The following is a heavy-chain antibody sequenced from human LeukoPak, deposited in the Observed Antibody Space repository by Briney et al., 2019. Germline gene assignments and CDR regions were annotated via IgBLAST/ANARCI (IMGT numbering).Heavy chain of an antibody. CDR3: ARDGSPGQLVLNAFDI. CDR2: IKQDGSEK. V-gene: IGHV3-7*01. Sequence: GGSLRLSCAASGFTFSSYWMSWVRQAPGKGLEWVANIKQDGSEKYYVDSVKGRLTISRDNAKNSLYLQMNSLRAEDTAVYYCARDGSPGQLVLNAFDIWGQGTMVTVSS. CDR1: GFTFSSYW. D-gene: IGHD6-13*01. J-gene: IGHJ3*02.